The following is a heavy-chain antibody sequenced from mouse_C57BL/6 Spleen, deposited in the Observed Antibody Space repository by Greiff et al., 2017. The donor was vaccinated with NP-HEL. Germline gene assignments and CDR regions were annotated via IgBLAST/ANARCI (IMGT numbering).Heavy chain of an antibody. J-gene: IGHJ1*03. D-gene: IGHD1-1*01. V-gene: IGHV1-5*01. CDR1: GYTFTSYW. CDR2: IYPGNSDT. Sequence: VQLQQSGTVLARPGASVKMSCKTSGYTFTSYWMHWVKQRPGQGLEWIGAIYPGNSDTSYNQKFKGKAKQTAVTSASTAYMELSSLTNEDSAVYYCTRAGSGYGHFDVWGTGTTVTVSS. CDR3: TRAGSGYGHFDV.